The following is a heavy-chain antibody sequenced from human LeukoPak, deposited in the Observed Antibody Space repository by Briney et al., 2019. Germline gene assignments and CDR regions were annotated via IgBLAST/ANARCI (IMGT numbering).Heavy chain of an antibody. V-gene: IGHV1-8*01. CDR2: MNPNSGNT. CDR1: GYTFTSYD. J-gene: IGHJ5*02. Sequence: ASVKVSCKASGYTFTSYDINWVRQATGQGLEWMGWMNPNSGNTGYAQKFQGRVTMTRNTSISTAYMELSSLRSEDTAVYYCARVYYDILTGPLKNWFDPWGQGTLVTVSS. CDR3: ARVYYDILTGPLKNWFDP. D-gene: IGHD3-9*01.